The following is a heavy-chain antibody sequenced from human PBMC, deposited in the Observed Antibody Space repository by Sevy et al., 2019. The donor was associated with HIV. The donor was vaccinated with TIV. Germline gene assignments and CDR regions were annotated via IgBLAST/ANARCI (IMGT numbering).Heavy chain of an antibody. V-gene: IGHV3-64D*06. CDR2: ISSNGGST. D-gene: IGHD4-17*01. CDR1: GFTFSSYA. CDR3: VKDYGDYLESNYYYYYGIDV. Sequence: GGSLRLSCSASGFTFSSYAMHWVRQAPGKGLEYVSAISSNGGSTYYADSVKGRFTISKDNSRNTLYLQMSSLRAEDTALYYCVKDYGDYLESNYYYYYGIDVWGQGTTVTVSS. J-gene: IGHJ6*02.